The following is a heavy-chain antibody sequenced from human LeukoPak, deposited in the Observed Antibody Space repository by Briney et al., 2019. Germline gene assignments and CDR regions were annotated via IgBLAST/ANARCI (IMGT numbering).Heavy chain of an antibody. Sequence: SETLSLNCAVYGGSFYGYYWIWLPQPPGKGLVWSGEINHSGSTNSTPSLKSRVTISVDTSKNQFSLKLSSVTAGDTAVYYCARALVTPRMTFDYWGQGTLVTVSS. CDR2: INHSGST. J-gene: IGHJ4*02. D-gene: IGHD2-21*02. V-gene: IGHV4-34*01. CDR1: GGSFYGYY. CDR3: ARALVTPRMTFDY.